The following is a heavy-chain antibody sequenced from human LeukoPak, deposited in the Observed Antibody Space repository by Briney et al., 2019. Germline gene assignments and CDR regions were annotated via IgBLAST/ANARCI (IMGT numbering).Heavy chain of an antibody. D-gene: IGHD3-22*01. CDR1: GYSFTSYW. CDR3: ARRTYYYDSSGYSYWFDP. Sequence: PGESLKISCKGSGYSFTSYWIGWVHQMPGKGLEWMGIIYPGDSDTRYSPSFQGQVTISADKSISTAYLQWSSLKASDTAMYYCARRTYYYDSSGYSYWFDPWGQGTLVTVSS. V-gene: IGHV5-51*07. CDR2: IYPGDSDT. J-gene: IGHJ5*02.